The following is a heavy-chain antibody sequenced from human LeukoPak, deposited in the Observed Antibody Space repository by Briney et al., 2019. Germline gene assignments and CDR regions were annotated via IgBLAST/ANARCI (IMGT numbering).Heavy chain of an antibody. CDR2: INHSGST. D-gene: IGHD3-10*01. J-gene: IGHJ4*02. CDR3: ARVRGSSL. CDR1: GGSFSGYY. V-gene: IGHV4-34*01. Sequence: PSETLSLTCAVYGGSFSGYYWSWNRQPPGKGLEWIGEINHSGSTNYNPSLKSRVTISVDTSKNQFSLKLSSVTAADTAVYYCARVRGSSLWGQGTLVTVSS.